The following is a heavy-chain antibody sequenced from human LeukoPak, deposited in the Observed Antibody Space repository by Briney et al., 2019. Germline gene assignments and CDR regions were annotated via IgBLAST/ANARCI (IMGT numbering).Heavy chain of an antibody. J-gene: IGHJ4*02. CDR1: GFTFSSYG. D-gene: IGHD3-16*01. V-gene: IGHV3-30*18. CDR2: ISYDGSNK. CDR3: AKDNGGGPVDY. Sequence: GRSLRLSCAASGFTFSSYGMHWVRQAPGKGLEWVAVISYDGSNKYYADSVKGRFTISRDNSKNTLYLQMNSLRAEGTAVYYCAKDNGGGPVDYWGQGTLVTVSS.